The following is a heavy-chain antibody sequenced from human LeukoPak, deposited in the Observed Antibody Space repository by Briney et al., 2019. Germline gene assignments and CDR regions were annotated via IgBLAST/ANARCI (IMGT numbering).Heavy chain of an antibody. V-gene: IGHV3-49*04. D-gene: IGHD1-1*01. CDR3: TRDERYYYYMDV. Sequence: PGGSLRLSCAASGFTFSSSAMNWVRQAPGKGLEWVGFIRSKAYGGTTEYAASVKGRFTISRDDSKSIAYLQMNSLKTEDTAVYYCTRDERYYYYMDVWGKGTTVTVSS. CDR1: GFTFSSSA. CDR2: IRSKAYGGTT. J-gene: IGHJ6*03.